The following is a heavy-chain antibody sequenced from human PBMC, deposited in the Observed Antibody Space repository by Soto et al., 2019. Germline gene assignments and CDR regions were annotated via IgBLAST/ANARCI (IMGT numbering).Heavy chain of an antibody. V-gene: IGHV3-9*01. D-gene: IGHD6-13*01. CDR3: AKTVLAAAGTAPPHYYYYGMDV. Sequence: EVQLVESGGGLVQPGRSLRLSCAASGFTFDDYAMHWVRQAPGKGLEWVSGISWNSGSIGYADSVKGRFTISRDNAKNSLYLQMNSLRAEDTALYYCAKTVLAAAGTAPPHYYYYGMDVWGQGTTVTVSS. J-gene: IGHJ6*02. CDR1: GFTFDDYA. CDR2: ISWNSGSI.